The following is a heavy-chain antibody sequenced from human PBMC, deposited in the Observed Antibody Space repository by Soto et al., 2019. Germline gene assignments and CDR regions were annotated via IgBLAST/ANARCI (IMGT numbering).Heavy chain of an antibody. CDR1: GLTFSDYA. D-gene: IGHD6-19*01. V-gene: IGHV3-30*18. Sequence: GGSLRLSCAASGLTFSDYAMHWVRQAPGKGLEWLAVVSHDGRNTHYADSVKGRFTISRDSSKNTVSLEMTSLRAEDTAVYYCAKGGRQWLVTSDFNYWGQGALVTVSS. CDR3: AKGGRQWLVTSDFNY. J-gene: IGHJ4*02. CDR2: VSHDGRNT.